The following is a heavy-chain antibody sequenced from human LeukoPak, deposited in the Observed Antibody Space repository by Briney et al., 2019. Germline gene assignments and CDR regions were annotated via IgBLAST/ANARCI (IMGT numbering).Heavy chain of an antibody. V-gene: IGHV3-7*01. CDR3: ARDSPRGWSMDV. D-gene: IGHD3-10*01. CDR1: GFTFSYHW. J-gene: IGHJ6*03. Sequence: PGGSLRLSCAASGFTFSYHWMYWVRQAPGKGLEWVASIKLDGSEQYYLGSVKGRFTISRDNARNSLYLQMNSLRAEDTAMYYCARDSPRGWSMDVRGKGTTVTVSS. CDR2: IKLDGSEQ.